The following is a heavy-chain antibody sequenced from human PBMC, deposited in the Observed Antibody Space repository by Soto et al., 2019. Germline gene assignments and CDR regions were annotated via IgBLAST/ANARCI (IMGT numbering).Heavy chain of an antibody. CDR2: INHSGST. J-gene: IGHJ4*02. Sequence: QVQLQQWGAGLLKPSETLSLTCAVYGVSFGGYYWSWIRQPPGKGLEWIGEINHSGSTNYNPSLKSRVTISIDTSKNQFSLKLSCVTAADTAVYYCARISGYFDRQVNFDYWGQGTLVTVSS. V-gene: IGHV4-34*01. D-gene: IGHD3-9*01. CDR3: ARISGYFDRQVNFDY. CDR1: GVSFGGYY.